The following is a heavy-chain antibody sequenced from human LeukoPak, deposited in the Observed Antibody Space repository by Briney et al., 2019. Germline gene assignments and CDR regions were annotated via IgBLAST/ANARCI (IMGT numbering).Heavy chain of an antibody. D-gene: IGHD3-9*01. J-gene: IGHJ4*02. CDR2: INSDGSST. V-gene: IGHV3-74*01. CDR3: ARDFAYYDILTGFGEYYFDY. Sequence: GGSLRLSCAASGFTFSSYWMLGVRHAPGKGLVWVSRINSDGSSTSYADSVKGRFTISRDNAKNTLYLQMNSLRAEDTAVYYCARDFAYYDILTGFGEYYFDYWGQGTLVTVSS. CDR1: GFTFSSYW.